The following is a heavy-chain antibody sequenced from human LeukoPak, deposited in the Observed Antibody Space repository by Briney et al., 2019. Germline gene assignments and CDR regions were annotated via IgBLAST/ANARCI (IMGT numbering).Heavy chain of an antibody. CDR3: AKVNDFWNGQYYYYYLDV. CDR2: IYYSGST. V-gene: IGHV4-59*11. CDR1: GGSISSHY. D-gene: IGHD3-3*01. J-gene: IGHJ6*03. Sequence: PSETLSLTCTVSGGSISSHYWSWIRQPPGKGLEWIGYIYYSGSTNYNPSLKSRVTISVDTSKNQFSLKLSSVTAADTAVYYCAKVNDFWNGQYYYYYLDVWGKGTTVPGSS.